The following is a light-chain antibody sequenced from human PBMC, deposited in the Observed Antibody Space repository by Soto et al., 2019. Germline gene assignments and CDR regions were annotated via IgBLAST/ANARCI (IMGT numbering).Light chain of an antibody. CDR2: EVS. V-gene: IGLV2-14*01. J-gene: IGLJ1*01. Sequence: QSALTQPASVSGSAGRTITISCTGTSSDVGAYNYVSWYQQHPGKAPKLMIYEVSNRPSGVSDRFSGSKSGNTASLTISGLQAADEADYYCSSKRTTASLVFGTGTKVTVL. CDR1: SSDVGAYNY. CDR3: SSKRTTASLV.